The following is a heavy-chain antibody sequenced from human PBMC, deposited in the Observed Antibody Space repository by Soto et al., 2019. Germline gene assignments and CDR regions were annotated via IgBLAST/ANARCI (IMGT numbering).Heavy chain of an antibody. V-gene: IGHV3-21*01. D-gene: IGHD3-22*01. Sequence: TGGALRLSCAASGFTFSSSSMNWLRQAPGKGLEWVSSISRSSSYIYYADSVKRRFTISRDNAKNSLFLQMNSLRAEDTAVYYFARNDNQLEDGDAFYIWGQVTAVTVSS. CDR1: GFTFSSSS. CDR2: ISRSSSYI. J-gene: IGHJ3*02. CDR3: ARNDNQLEDGDAFYI.